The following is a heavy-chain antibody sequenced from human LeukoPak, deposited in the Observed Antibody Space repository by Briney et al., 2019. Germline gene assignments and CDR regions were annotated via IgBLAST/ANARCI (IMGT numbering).Heavy chain of an antibody. J-gene: IGHJ6*03. CDR1: GFTFSNAW. V-gene: IGHV3-15*01. CDR2: IKSKTDGGTT. CDR3: TSHASYYYYYYMDV. Sequence: SGGSLRLSCAASGFTFSNAWMSWVRQAPGKGLEWVGRIKSKTDGGTTDYAAPVKGRFTISRDDSKNTLYLQMNSLKTEDTAVYYCTSHASYYYYYYMDVWGKGTTVTVSS.